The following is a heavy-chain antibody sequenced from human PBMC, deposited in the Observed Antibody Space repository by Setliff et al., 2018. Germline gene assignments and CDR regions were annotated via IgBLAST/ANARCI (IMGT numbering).Heavy chain of an antibody. V-gene: IGHV3-30*02. Sequence: GESLKISCAASGFTFSSYGMHWVRQAPGKGLEWVAFIRYDGSNKYYADSVKGRFTISRDNSKNTLYLQMNSLRAEDTAVYYCAKDPRDTYYNFGYWGQGTLVTVSS. J-gene: IGHJ4*02. D-gene: IGHD3-3*01. CDR3: AKDPRDTYYNFGY. CDR1: GFTFSSYG. CDR2: IRYDGSNK.